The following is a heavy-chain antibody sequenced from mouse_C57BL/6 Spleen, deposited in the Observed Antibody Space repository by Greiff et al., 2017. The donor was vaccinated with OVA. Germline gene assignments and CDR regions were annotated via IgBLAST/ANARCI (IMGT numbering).Heavy chain of an antibody. D-gene: IGHD2-1*01. V-gene: IGHV1-53*01. J-gene: IGHJ4*01. CDR3: ARIYYGNYYAMDY. Sequence: QVQLKQSGTELVKPGASVKLSCKASGYTFTSYWMHWVKQRPGQGLEWIGNINPSNGGTNYNEKFKSKATLTVDKSSSTAYMQLSSLTSEDSAVYYCARIYYGNYYAMDYWGQGTSVTVSS. CDR2: INPSNGGT. CDR1: GYTFTSYW.